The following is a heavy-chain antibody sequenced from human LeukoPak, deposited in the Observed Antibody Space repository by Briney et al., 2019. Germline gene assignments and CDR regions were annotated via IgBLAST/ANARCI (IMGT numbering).Heavy chain of an antibody. CDR1: GGSISSYY. CDR2: IYYSGST. V-gene: IGHV4-59*08. Sequence: SETLSLTCTVSGGSISSYYWSWIRQPPGKGLEWIGDIYYSGSTNYNPSLKSRVTISVDTSKNQFSLKLSSVTAADTAVYYCARGAYYYETTSWGQGALVTVSS. J-gene: IGHJ4*02. CDR3: ARGAYYYETTS. D-gene: IGHD3-22*01.